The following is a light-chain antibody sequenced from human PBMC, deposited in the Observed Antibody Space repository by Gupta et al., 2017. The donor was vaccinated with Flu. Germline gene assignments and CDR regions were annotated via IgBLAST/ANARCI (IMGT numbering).Light chain of an antibody. CDR2: EVS. J-gene: IGLJ1*01. Sequence: QSALTQPASVSGSPGQSISISCTGTSRDVGGYNYVSWYQQHPGKAPKLMIYEVSNRPSGVSNRFSGSKSGNTASLTISGLQAEDEADYYCSSYTSISTGYVFGAGTKVTVL. V-gene: IGLV2-14*01. CDR3: SSYTSISTGYV. CDR1: SRDVGGYNY.